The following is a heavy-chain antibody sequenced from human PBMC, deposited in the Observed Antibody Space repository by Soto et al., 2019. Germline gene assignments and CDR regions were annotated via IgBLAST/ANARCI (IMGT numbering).Heavy chain of an antibody. Sequence: GGALGLSCPASGVTFTSHSMHCVRQTPGKVLEWVAAISYDESDKQYASSVKGRFTVSRDNVKNTLSLQMNSLRPEDTAVYYCAKDSGYQLPDNYFYYGLDVWGQGTTVTVSS. CDR3: AKDSGYQLPDNYFYYGLDV. CDR2: ISYDESDK. J-gene: IGHJ6*02. V-gene: IGHV3-30*18. D-gene: IGHD2-2*01. CDR1: GVTFTSHS.